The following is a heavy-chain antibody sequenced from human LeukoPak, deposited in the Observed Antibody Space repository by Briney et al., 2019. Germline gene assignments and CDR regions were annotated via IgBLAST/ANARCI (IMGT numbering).Heavy chain of an antibody. J-gene: IGHJ4*02. CDR1: GASINTYY. V-gene: IGHV4-59*01. CDR2: IYYSGTA. CDR3: ARVLRPMASQYYFDY. D-gene: IGHD3-10*01. Sequence: SETLSLTCTVSGASINTYYWSWIRQPPGKGLEWIGYIYYSGTASYNPSLKTRVTISIDTSKNQFSLKLSSVTAADTAVYYCARVLRPMASQYYFDYWGQGTLVTVSS.